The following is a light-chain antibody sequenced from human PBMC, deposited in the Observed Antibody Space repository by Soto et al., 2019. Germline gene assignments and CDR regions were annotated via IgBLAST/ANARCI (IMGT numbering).Light chain of an antibody. J-gene: IGKJ2*01. V-gene: IGKV3-20*01. CDR3: QQYGSSVWGT. Sequence: EMVLTQSPGTLSLSPGEGATLSCRASQSVASTYLAWYQQKPGQAPRLLIYGASSRATGIPDRFSGSGSGTDFTLTISRLEPEDFAVYYCQQYGSSVWGTFGQGTKLEIK. CDR1: QSVASTY. CDR2: GAS.